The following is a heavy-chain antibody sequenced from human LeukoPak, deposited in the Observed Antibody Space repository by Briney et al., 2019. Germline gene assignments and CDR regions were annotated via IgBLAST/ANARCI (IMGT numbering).Heavy chain of an antibody. Sequence: GGSLRLSCPSSGCTFSDYYMSWIRQAPGKGLEWVSYINISGSTIYYADSVQGRYTISRDNGKNSLYVQMNSLRGEDTAVYYCVGDVLMGVTGSWGQGTLVTVSS. D-gene: IGHD1-20*01. CDR1: GCTFSDYY. J-gene: IGHJ5*02. V-gene: IGHV3-11*04. CDR2: INISGSTI. CDR3: VGDVLMGVTGS.